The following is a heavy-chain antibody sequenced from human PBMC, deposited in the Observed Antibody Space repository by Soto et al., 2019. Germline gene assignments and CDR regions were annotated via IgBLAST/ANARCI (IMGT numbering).Heavy chain of an antibody. CDR3: ARDRGTTVVTFHTDVDNAFDI. CDR2: INPSGGST. V-gene: IGHV1-46*01. D-gene: IGHD4-17*01. CDR1: GYTFTSYY. J-gene: IGHJ3*02. Sequence: ASVKVSCKASGYTFTSYYVHWVRQAPGQGLEWMGIINPSGGSTSYAQKFQGRVTMTRDTSTTTVYVEFSSLRSEDTAVYYCARDRGTTVVTFHTDVDNAFDIWGQGTMVTVSS.